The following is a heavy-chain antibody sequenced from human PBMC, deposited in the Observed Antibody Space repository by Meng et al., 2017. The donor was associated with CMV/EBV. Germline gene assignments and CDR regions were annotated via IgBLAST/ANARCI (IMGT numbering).Heavy chain of an antibody. Sequence: SCKASGYTFTGYSLHWVRQAPGQGLEWMGWINPNSGGTNYAQKFQGRVTMTRDTSISTAYMELSRLRSDDTAVYYCARDFLTNWFDPWGQGTLVTVSS. CDR1: GYTFTGYS. J-gene: IGHJ5*02. CDR2: INPNSGGT. V-gene: IGHV1-2*02. CDR3: ARDFLTNWFDP.